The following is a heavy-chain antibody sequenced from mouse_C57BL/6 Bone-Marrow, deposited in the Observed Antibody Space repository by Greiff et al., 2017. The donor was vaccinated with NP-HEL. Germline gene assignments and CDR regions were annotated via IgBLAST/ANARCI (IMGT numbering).Heavy chain of an antibody. CDR2: IDPSDSYT. CDR3: ARGDYYGSSRYAMDY. J-gene: IGHJ4*01. D-gene: IGHD1-1*01. Sequence: QVQLKQPGAELVRPGTSVKLSCKASGYTFTSYWMHWVKQRPGQGLEWIGVIDPSDSYTNYNQKFKGKATLTVDTSSSPAFMQLRSLRSEDSAVYYCARGDYYGSSRYAMDYWGQGTSVTVSS. V-gene: IGHV1-59*01. CDR1: GYTFTSYW.